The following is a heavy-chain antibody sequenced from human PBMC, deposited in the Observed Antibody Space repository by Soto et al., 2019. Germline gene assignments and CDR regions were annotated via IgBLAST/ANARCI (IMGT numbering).Heavy chain of an antibody. Sequence: SDTLSVTCTVSGGSIIGITYSWGWIRQSPGKGLEWIGNIYHSGSTYYNPSLKSRVTISIDRSKNQFSLKLSSVTVADTAVYYCARVPDYWGQGILVTVSS. J-gene: IGHJ4*02. V-gene: IGHV4-39*07. CDR1: GGSIIGITYS. CDR2: IYHSGST. D-gene: IGHD2-2*01. CDR3: ARVPDY.